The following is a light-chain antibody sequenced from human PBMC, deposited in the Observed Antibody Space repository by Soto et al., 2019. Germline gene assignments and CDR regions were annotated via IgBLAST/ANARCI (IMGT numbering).Light chain of an antibody. CDR1: QSVLYSSNNKNY. Sequence: DIVMTQSPDSLAVSLGERATINCKCSQSVLYSSNNKNYLAWYQQKPGQPPKLLIYWASTRESGVPDRFSGSGTGTDFTRTISSLQAEDVAFYYCQQYYSTPWTFGQGTKVDIK. CDR3: QQYYSTPWT. CDR2: WAS. J-gene: IGKJ1*01. V-gene: IGKV4-1*01.